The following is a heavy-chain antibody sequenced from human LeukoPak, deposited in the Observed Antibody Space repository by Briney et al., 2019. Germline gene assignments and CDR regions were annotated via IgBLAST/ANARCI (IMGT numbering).Heavy chain of an antibody. CDR1: GGSFSGYY. Sequence: SETLSLTCAVYGGSFSGYYWSWIRQPPGKGLEWIGEINHSGSTNYNPSLKSRVTISVDTSKNQFSLKLSSVTAADTAVYYCASPFYGDKGNWFDPWGQGTLVTVSS. V-gene: IGHV4-34*01. D-gene: IGHD4-17*01. CDR3: ASPFYGDKGNWFDP. J-gene: IGHJ5*02. CDR2: INHSGST.